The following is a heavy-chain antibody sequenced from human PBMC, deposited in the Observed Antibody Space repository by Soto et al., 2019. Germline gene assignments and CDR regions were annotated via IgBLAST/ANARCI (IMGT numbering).Heavy chain of an antibody. V-gene: IGHV3-23*01. J-gene: IGHJ4*02. CDR2: ISSSGGST. CDR3: AKYRLMAPPRPDLAC. CDR1: GFTFSSYA. D-gene: IGHD3-10*01. Sequence: EVQLLESGGALIQPGGSLRLSCAASGFTFSSYAMSWVRQAPGKGLGWVSAISSSGGSTFYAASVKGRFTISRDNSSNTLYVPMNSLRAEDTGIYYCAKYRLMAPPRPDLACWGQGKGVTVSS.